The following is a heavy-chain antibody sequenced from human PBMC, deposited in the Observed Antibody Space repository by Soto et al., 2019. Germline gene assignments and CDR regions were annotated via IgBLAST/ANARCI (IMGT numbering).Heavy chain of an antibody. CDR2: INPNSGGT. CDR3: AREYLEQAGMDV. CDR1: GYTFTGYY. V-gene: IGHV1-2*04. D-gene: IGHD2-2*02. Sequence: QVQLVQSGAEVKKPGASVKGSCKASGYTFTGYYMHWVRQAPGQGLEWMGWINPNSGGTNNAQKFQGWVTMTRDTSISTAYMELSRLRSDDTAVYYCAREYLEQAGMDVWGQGTTVTVSS. J-gene: IGHJ6*02.